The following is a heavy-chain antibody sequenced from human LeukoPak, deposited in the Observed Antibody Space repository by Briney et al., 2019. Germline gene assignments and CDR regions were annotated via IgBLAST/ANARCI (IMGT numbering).Heavy chain of an antibody. CDR1: GYTYTGYY. CDR2: INPYSCGT. Sequence: ASVKVSCKASGYTYTGYYIHWVRQARGQGLEWMGWINPYSCGTQYAQKLRGRVTMPTHTSTSTAYMELRSLRSDDTAVYYCARTSHYVDIAATIPYGIYYLDCWGQGTLVTVSS. J-gene: IGHJ4*02. CDR3: ARTSHYVDIAATIPYGIYYLDC. V-gene: IGHV1-2*02. D-gene: IGHD5-12*01.